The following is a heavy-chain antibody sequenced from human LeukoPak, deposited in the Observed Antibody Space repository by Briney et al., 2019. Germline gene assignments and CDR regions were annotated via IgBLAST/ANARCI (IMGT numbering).Heavy chain of an antibody. CDR2: LSPDGQTT. V-gene: IGHV3-23*01. CDR1: GFIFSNDA. J-gene: IGHJ4*02. D-gene: IGHD5-24*01. CDR3: AKDKGIDGSEVFEY. Sequence: GGSLRLSCAASGFIFSNDAMSWVRWTPGEGLEWVATLSPDGQTTHYPDSVKGRFTISRDNSRNMLYLQMNSLRAEDTSMYFCAKDKGIDGSEVFEYWGQGTLVTVAS.